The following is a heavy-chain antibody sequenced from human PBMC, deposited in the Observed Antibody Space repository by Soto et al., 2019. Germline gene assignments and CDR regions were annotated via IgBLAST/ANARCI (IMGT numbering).Heavy chain of an antibody. D-gene: IGHD4-17*01. V-gene: IGHV4-31*03. CDR3: ARDAYGDYSYYYMDV. Sequence: SETLSLTCTVSGGSISSGGYYWSWIRQHPGKGLEWIGYIYYSGSTYYNPSLKSRVIISVDTSKNQFSLKLSSVTAADTAVYYCARDAYGDYSYYYMDVWGKGTTVTVSS. CDR2: IYYSGST. CDR1: GGSISSGGYY. J-gene: IGHJ6*03.